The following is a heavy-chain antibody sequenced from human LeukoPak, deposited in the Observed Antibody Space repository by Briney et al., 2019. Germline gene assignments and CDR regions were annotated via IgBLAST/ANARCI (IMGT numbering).Heavy chain of an antibody. CDR2: ISYDGSNK. J-gene: IGHJ5*02. V-gene: IGHV3-30*04. CDR3: ARGADGVSSNSRGWFDP. CDR1: GFTFSSYA. Sequence: GRSLRLSCAASGFTFSSYAMHWVRQAPGKGLEWVAVISYDGSNKYYADSVKGRFTISRDNSKNTLHLQMNSLRAEDTAVYYCARGADGVSSNSRGWFDPWGQGTLVTVSS. D-gene: IGHD2-15*01.